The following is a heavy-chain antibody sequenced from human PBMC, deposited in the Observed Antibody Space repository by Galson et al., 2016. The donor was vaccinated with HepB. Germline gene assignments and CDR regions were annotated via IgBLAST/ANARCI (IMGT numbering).Heavy chain of an antibody. D-gene: IGHD1-14*01. CDR3: ARGGGSPYHDHEFDN. V-gene: IGHV4-59*02. CDR1: GVSVTSHY. J-gene: IGHJ5*02. Sequence: TLSLTCSVSGVSVTSHYWSWIRLAPGKGLEWIANVFHTGSPTYNPSLNNRVTISLDASMNRFSLELVSVSAADTAVYYCARGGGSPYHDHEFDNWGQGTLVTVSS. CDR2: VFHTGSP.